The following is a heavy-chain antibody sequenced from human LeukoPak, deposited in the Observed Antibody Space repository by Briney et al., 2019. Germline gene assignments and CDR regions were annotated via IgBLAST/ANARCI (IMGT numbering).Heavy chain of an antibody. J-gene: IGHJ4*02. Sequence: PSETLFLTCAVSGYSITSSSWWGWIRQPPGKGLEWIGYIYHSGTTYYNPSLQSRVTMSVDTSKNQFSLKLSSVTAVDTAVYYCASKEHVYCYGDYWGQGNL. V-gene: IGHV4-28*01. CDR1: GYSITSSSW. CDR2: IYHSGTT. CDR3: ASKEHVYCYGDY. D-gene: IGHD3-22*01.